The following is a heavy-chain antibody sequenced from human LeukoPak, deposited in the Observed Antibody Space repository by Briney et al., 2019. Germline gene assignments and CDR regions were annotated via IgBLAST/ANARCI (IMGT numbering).Heavy chain of an antibody. Sequence: HSETLSLTCTVSGGSISTSSYYWGWIRQPPGKGLECIGNIYYSGSTYYNPSLKSRVTISVDTSKNQFSLKLSSVTAADTAVYYCASGHYYYDSSGYYYVSTLDYWGQGTLVTVSS. V-gene: IGHV4-39*01. D-gene: IGHD3-22*01. J-gene: IGHJ4*02. CDR3: ASGHYYYDSSGYYYVSTLDY. CDR2: IYYSGST. CDR1: GGSISTSSYY.